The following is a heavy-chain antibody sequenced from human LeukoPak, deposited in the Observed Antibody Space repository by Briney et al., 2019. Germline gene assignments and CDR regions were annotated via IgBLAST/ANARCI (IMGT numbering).Heavy chain of an antibody. CDR3: AREGGYDFWSGYFKTIDFDY. CDR2: ISSSSSYI. CDR1: GFTFSSYS. J-gene: IGHJ4*02. V-gene: IGHV3-21*01. Sequence: GGSLRLSCAASGFTFSSYSMNWVRQAPGKGLEWVSSISSSSSYIYYADSVKGRFTISRDNAKNSLYLQMNSLRAEDTAVYYCAREGGYDFWSGYFKTIDFDYWGQGTLVTVSS. D-gene: IGHD3-3*01.